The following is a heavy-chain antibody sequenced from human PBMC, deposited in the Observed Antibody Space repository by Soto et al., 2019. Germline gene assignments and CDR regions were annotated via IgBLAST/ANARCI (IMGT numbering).Heavy chain of an antibody. CDR2: INAANGDT. CDR3: ARDILSGYSRYDY. D-gene: IGHD3-9*01. Sequence: GGSVKVSCKASGYTFTNYAIHWVRQAPGQRLEWMGWINAANGDTRYSQKFQDRVTIIRDTSASIAYMDLRSLRSEDTAVYYCARDILSGYSRYDYWG. J-gene: IGHJ4*01. V-gene: IGHV1-3*01. CDR1: GYTFTNYA.